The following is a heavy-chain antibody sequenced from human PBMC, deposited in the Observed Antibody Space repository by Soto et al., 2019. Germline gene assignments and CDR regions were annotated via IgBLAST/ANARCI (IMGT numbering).Heavy chain of an antibody. CDR3: ARAGDDCSTTSCYMIDY. Sequence: RASVKVSCKASGYTFTSYAMHWVRQAPGQRLEWMGWINAGKGNTKYSQKFQGRVTLTRDTSASTAYMELSSLSSEDTAVYYCARAGDDCSTTSCYMIDYWGQGTLVTVSS. J-gene: IGHJ4*02. D-gene: IGHD2-2*01. CDR2: INAGKGNT. CDR1: GYTFTSYA. V-gene: IGHV1-3*01.